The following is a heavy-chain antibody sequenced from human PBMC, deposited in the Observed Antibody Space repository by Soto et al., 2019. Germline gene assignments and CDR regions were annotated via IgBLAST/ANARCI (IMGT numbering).Heavy chain of an antibody. J-gene: IGHJ4*02. Sequence: QVQLVQSGTEVKKPGASVKVSCKASGYTFAYYGIMWVRQAPGQPLEWMGWVSANNRVTNYAQKFQDRVTMTADTSTSTAYIELKSLSSDDTAMYFCARDRQYAPLPYWGQGTLVIV. CDR2: VSANNRVT. V-gene: IGHV1-18*01. CDR3: ARDRQYAPLPY. D-gene: IGHD2-8*01. CDR1: GYTFAYYG.